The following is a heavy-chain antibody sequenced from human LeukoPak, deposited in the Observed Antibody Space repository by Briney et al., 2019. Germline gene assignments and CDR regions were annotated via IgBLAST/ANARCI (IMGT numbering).Heavy chain of an antibody. Sequence: GRSLRLSCAASGFTFDDYAIHWVRQAPGKGLEWVSGISWNSGSIGYADSVRGRFTISRDNAKNSLYLQMNSLRAEDTALYYCAKGPIDYWGQGTLVTVSS. CDR1: GFTFDDYA. CDR3: AKGPIDY. CDR2: ISWNSGSI. J-gene: IGHJ4*02. V-gene: IGHV3-9*01.